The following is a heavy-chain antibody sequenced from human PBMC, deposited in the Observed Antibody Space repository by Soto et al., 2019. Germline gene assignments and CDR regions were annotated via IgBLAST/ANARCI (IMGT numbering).Heavy chain of an antibody. Sequence: QLQLQESGPGLVEPSETLSLTRTVSGGSISDSDNYWGWIRQSPGKGLEWIGSIHYSGRTYQNPSLKSRVTIPVDTSKNQFSLKLSSVTAADTAVYYCARTYFGSGSQYYWGQGALVTVSS. CDR2: IHYSGRT. CDR1: GGSISDSDNY. D-gene: IGHD3-10*01. CDR3: ARTYFGSGSQYY. V-gene: IGHV4-39*01. J-gene: IGHJ4*02.